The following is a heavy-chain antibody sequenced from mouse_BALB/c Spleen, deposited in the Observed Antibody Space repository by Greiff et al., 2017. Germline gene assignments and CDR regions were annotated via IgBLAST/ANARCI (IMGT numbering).Heavy chain of an antibody. CDR1: GFTFSSYT. J-gene: IGHJ1*01. Sequence: EVQGVESGGGLVKPGGSLKLSCAASGFTFSSYTMSWVRQTPEKRLEWVATISSGGSYTYYPDSVKGRFTISRDNAKNTLYLQMSSLKSEDTAMYYCTRDENGNYAFWYFDVWGAGTTVTVSS. D-gene: IGHD2-1*01. CDR2: ISSGGSYT. CDR3: TRDENGNYAFWYFDV. V-gene: IGHV5-6-4*01.